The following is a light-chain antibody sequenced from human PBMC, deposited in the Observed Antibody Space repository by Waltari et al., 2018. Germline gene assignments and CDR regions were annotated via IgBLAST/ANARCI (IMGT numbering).Light chain of an antibody. CDR1: QGISTY. J-gene: IGKJ1*01. Sequence: IQLTQSPSSLSASVGDTVTITCRSSQGISTYLAWLQQKPGRAPKVLISDASTLQSGVPSRFSGSGSGIDFTLTISSLQPEDVATYYCQQFHDYPWTFGQGTKVEIK. CDR3: QQFHDYPWT. V-gene: IGKV1-9*01. CDR2: DAS.